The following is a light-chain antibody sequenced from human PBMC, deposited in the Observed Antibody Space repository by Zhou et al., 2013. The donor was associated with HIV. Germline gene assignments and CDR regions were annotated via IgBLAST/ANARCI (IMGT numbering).Light chain of an antibody. CDR2: RAS. Sequence: DIQMTQSPSTLSASVGDRVTITCRASQSISSWLAWYQQKPGKAPKLLIYRASTLESGVPSRFSGSGSGTEFTLTISSLQPDDFGTYYCQQYNSYQRGFGQGTKLEIK. V-gene: IGKV1-5*03. CDR3: QQYNSYQRG. J-gene: IGKJ2*03. CDR1: QSISSW.